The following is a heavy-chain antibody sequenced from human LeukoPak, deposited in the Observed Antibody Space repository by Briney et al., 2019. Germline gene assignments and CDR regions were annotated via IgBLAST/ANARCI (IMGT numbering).Heavy chain of an antibody. D-gene: IGHD3-16*01. Sequence: SGTLSLTCTVSGGSVSSSSYYWAWIRQPPGKGLEWIGSIYYSGSTHYNPSLKSRVTISVETSKNQVTLKLSSVTAADTAVYYCTRGETFEAFDYWAQGTRVTVSS. V-gene: IGHV4-39*01. CDR2: IYYSGST. CDR3: TRGETFEAFDY. CDR1: GGSVSSSSYY. J-gene: IGHJ4*02.